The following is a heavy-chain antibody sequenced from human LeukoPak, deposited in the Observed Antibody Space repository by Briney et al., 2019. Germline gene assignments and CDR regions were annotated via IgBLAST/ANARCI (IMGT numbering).Heavy chain of an antibody. CDR2: INPNSGGT. CDR1: GYTFTGYY. J-gene: IGHJ5*02. CDR3: ARTGRVRGNWFDP. V-gene: IGHV1-2*02. Sequence: ASVKVSCTASGYTFTGYYMHWVRQAPGQGLEWMGWINPNSGGTNYAQKFQGRVTMTRDTSISTAYVELSRLRSDDTAVYYCARTGRVRGNWFDPWGQGTLVTVSS. D-gene: IGHD4-11*01.